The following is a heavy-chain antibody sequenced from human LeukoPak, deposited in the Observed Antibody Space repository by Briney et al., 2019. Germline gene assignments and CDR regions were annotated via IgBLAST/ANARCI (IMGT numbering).Heavy chain of an antibody. V-gene: IGHV3-21*01. Sequence: PGGSLRLSCAASGVIFSRYNMNWVRQAPGKGLEWVSSISSSSDYIYYADSVKGRFTISRDNAKNSLHLQMNSLRAEDTAVYYCARGFGYGEYISAYWGQGTLVTVSS. CDR1: GVIFSRYN. CDR3: ARGFGYGEYISAY. D-gene: IGHD4-17*01. J-gene: IGHJ4*02. CDR2: ISSSSDYI.